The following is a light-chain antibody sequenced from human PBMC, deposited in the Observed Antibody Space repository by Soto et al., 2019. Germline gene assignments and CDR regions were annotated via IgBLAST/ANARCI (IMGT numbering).Light chain of an antibody. V-gene: IGKV1-39*01. Sequence: DIQMTQSPSSLSASVGDRVTVTCRASQRISTYLNWYQQKPGKAPKLLIYAASNLQSGVPSRFSGSRSGTDFTPTLSSLQPEDFATYYCQQSYRIPRTFGQGTKLEIK. CDR3: QQSYRIPRT. J-gene: IGKJ2*01. CDR1: QRISTY. CDR2: AAS.